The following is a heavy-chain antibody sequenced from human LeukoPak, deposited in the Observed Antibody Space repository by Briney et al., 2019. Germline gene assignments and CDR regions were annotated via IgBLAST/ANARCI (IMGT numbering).Heavy chain of an antibody. CDR1: GGTFSSYA. Sequence: ASVKVSCKASGGTFSSYAISWVRLAPGQGLEWMGRIIPILGIANYAQKFQGRVTITADKSTSTAYMELSSLRSEDTAVYYCAREPTMIVVEYYFDYWGQGTLVTVSS. CDR2: IIPILGIA. CDR3: AREPTMIVVEYYFDY. D-gene: IGHD3-22*01. V-gene: IGHV1-69*04. J-gene: IGHJ4*02.